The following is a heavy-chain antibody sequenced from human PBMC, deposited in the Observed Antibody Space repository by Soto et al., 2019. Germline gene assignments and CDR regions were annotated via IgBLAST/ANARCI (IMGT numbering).Heavy chain of an antibody. CDR2: IIPLFGTP. V-gene: IGHV1-69*01. J-gene: IGHJ4*02. D-gene: IGHD3-10*01. CDR3: ARDRDDYGSGSYYNRIDF. CDR1: GGIFSTYA. Sequence: QVQLVQSGAEVKKPGSSVKVSCKASGGIFSTYAIRWLRQAPGQGLEWMGGIIPLFGTPNYAQRFQGRVTITADESTSTAYMELSRLRSEDTAVYYCARDRDDYGSGSYYNRIDFWGQGTLVTVSS.